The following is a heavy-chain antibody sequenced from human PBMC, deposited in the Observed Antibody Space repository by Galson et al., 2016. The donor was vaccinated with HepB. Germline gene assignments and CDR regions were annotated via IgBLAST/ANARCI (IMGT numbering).Heavy chain of an antibody. V-gene: IGHV1-69*13. CDR2: IIPIFDIP. CDR3: ARDRTYGVNSYFDY. Sequence: SVKVSCKASGGTFNIYSINWVRQAPGQGLEWMGGIIPIFDIPKYARKFQGRVTITADESTSTAYMELSSLISEDTAVYYCARDRTYGVNSYFDYWGQGTMVTVSS. D-gene: IGHD4-23*01. J-gene: IGHJ4*02. CDR1: GGTFNIYS.